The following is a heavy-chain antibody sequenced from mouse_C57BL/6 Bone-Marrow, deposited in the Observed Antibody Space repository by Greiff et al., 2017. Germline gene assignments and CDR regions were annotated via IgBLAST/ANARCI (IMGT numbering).Heavy chain of an antibody. J-gene: IGHJ3*01. CDR3: AGLYYDYEGFAY. CDR1: GFNIKNTY. Sequence: EVKLQQSVAELVRPGASVKLSCTASGFNIKNTYMHWVKQRPEQGLEWIGRIDPANGNTKYAPKFQGKATITADTSSTTAYLPLSSLTSADTAIXYCAGLYYDYEGFAYWGQGTLVTVSA. CDR2: IDPANGNT. V-gene: IGHV14-3*01. D-gene: IGHD2-4*01.